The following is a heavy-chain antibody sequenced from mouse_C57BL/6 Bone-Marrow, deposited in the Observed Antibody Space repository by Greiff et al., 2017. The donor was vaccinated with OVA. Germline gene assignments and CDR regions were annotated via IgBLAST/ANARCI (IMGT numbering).Heavy chain of an antibody. V-gene: IGHV1-81*01. Sequence: LVESGAELARPGASVKLSCKASGYTFTSYGISWVKQRTGQGLEWIGEIYPRSGNTYYNEKFKGKATLTADKSSSTAYMELRSLTSEDSAVYFWATKVDYYGSSSRYYARDYWGQGTSVTVSS. J-gene: IGHJ4*01. D-gene: IGHD1-1*01. CDR3: ATKVDYYGSSSRYYARDY. CDR2: IYPRSGNT. CDR1: GYTFTSYG.